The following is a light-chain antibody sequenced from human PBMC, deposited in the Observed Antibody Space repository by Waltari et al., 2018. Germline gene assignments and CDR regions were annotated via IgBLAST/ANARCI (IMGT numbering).Light chain of an antibody. CDR1: QSLDSNGYTY. J-gene: IGKJ1*01. CDR2: FAS. V-gene: IGKV2-40*01. Sequence: DIVMTQTPLSLPVTPGEPASISCRSSQSLDSNGYTYLYWYLQKPGQSPLLLMYFASYRASGVPDRFSGSGSGTDFTLAISRVEAEDIGVYYCMQGIHLPRTFGQGTKVEIK. CDR3: MQGIHLPRT.